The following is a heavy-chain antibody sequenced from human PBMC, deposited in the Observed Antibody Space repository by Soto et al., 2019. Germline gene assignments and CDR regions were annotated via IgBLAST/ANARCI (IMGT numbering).Heavy chain of an antibody. Sequence: ASVKVSCKASGYTFTGYSMPLVRQAPGQGLEWMGWINPNSGGTNYAQKFQGWVTMTRDTSISTAYMELSRLRSDDTAVYYCARARGAGWLQSAAFDIWGQGTMVTV. CDR1: GYTFTGYS. J-gene: IGHJ3*02. CDR2: INPNSGGT. D-gene: IGHD3-10*01. V-gene: IGHV1-2*04. CDR3: ARARGAGWLQSAAFDI.